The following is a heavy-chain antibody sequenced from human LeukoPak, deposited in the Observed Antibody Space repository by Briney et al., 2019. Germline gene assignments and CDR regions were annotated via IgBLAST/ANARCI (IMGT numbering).Heavy chain of an antibody. CDR2: INSDGSST. Sequence: GGSLRLSCAASEFTFSRYWMHWVRQAPGKGLVWVSRINSDGSSTTYADSVKGRFTISRDNAKNTLYLEMNSLRAEDTAVYYCARCQYNSSPDFWGQGTLVTVSS. D-gene: IGHD6-13*01. CDR1: EFTFSRYW. J-gene: IGHJ4*02. CDR3: ARCQYNSSPDF. V-gene: IGHV3-74*01.